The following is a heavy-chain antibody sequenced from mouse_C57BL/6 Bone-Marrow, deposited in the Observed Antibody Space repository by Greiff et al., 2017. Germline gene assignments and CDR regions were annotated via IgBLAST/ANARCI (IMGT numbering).Heavy chain of an antibody. CDR2: ISSGSSTI. D-gene: IGHD1-1*02. Sequence: EVKVVESGGGLVKPGGSLKLSCAASGFTFSDYGMHWVRQAPEKGLEWVAYISSGSSTIYYADTVKGRFTISRDNAKNTLFLQMTSLRSEDTAMYSCAWRFYGQPTMDYWGQGTSVTVSS. J-gene: IGHJ4*01. CDR1: GFTFSDYG. CDR3: AWRFYGQPTMDY. V-gene: IGHV5-17*01.